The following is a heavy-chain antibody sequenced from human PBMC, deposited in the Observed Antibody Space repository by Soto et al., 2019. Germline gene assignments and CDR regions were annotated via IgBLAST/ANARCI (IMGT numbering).Heavy chain of an antibody. J-gene: IGHJ3*01. Sequence: QVQLQESGPGLLKPSGTLSLTCAVSGDSISNSRWWTWVRQPPGKGLEWIGDIFHSGDTNYNPSLKSRVFISVDKSQNQFSLKVSSVTAADTAVYYCAYRTGWYRHDVWGQGTLVTVSS. CDR2: IFHSGDT. CDR3: AYRTGWYRHDV. D-gene: IGHD6-19*01. CDR1: GDSISNSRW. V-gene: IGHV4-4*02.